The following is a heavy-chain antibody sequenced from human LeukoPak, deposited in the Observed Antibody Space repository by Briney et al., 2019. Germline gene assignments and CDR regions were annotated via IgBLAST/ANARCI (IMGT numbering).Heavy chain of an antibody. CDR2: IIPIFGTA. D-gene: IGHD6-13*01. V-gene: IGHV1-69*05. CDR1: GGTFSSYA. J-gene: IGHJ3*02. Sequence: SVKVFCKASGGTFSSYAISWVRQAPGQGLEWMGGIIPIFGTANYAQKFQGRVTITTDESTSTAYMELSSLRSEDTAVYYCARAHIAPKTAVAFDIWGQGTMVTVSS. CDR3: ARAHIAPKTAVAFDI.